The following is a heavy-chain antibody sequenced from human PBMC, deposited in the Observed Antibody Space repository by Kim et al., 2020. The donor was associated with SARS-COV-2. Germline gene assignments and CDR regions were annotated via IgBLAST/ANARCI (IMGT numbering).Heavy chain of an antibody. J-gene: IGHJ4*02. Sequence: SVKGRFTIARDNAKNSLYLQMNSLGAEDTAVYYCAREPDTAEPIRSYFDYWGQGTLVTVSS. V-gene: IGHV3-11*06. D-gene: IGHD5-18*01. CDR3: AREPDTAEPIRSYFDY.